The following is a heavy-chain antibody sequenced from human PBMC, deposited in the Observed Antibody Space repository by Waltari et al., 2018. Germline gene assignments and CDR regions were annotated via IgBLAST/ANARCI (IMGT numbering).Heavy chain of an antibody. J-gene: IGHJ6*03. D-gene: IGHD2-15*01. Sequence: QVQLQESGPGLVKPSQTLSLTCTVSGGSISSGDYYWSWIRQPPGKGLAWIGYIYYSGNTYYNPSLKSRVTISVDTSKNQFSLKLSSVTAADTAVYYCARSGYCSGGSCYTRYYYYMDVWGKGTTVTVSS. CDR1: GGSISSGDYY. CDR3: ARSGYCSGGSCYTRYYYYMDV. V-gene: IGHV4-30-4*08. CDR2: IYYSGNT.